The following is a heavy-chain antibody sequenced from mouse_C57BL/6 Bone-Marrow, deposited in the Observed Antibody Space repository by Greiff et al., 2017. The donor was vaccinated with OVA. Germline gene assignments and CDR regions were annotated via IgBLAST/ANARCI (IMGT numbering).Heavy chain of an antibody. CDR3: VRQELGLFDY. V-gene: IGHV10-1*01. CDR1: GFSFNTYA. Sequence: VQLQQSGGGLVQPKGSLKLSCAASGFSFNTYAMNWVRQAPGKGLEWVARIRSKSNNYATYYAGSVKDRFTIARDDTESMLYLQMNNLKTEDTAMYYCVRQELGLFDYWGQGTTLTVSS. J-gene: IGHJ2*01. CDR2: IRSKSNNYAT. D-gene: IGHD4-1*01.